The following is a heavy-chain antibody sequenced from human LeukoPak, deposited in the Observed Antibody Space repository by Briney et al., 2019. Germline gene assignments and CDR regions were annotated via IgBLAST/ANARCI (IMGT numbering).Heavy chain of an antibody. J-gene: IGHJ4*02. V-gene: IGHV1-69*04. CDR1: GGTLSSYV. Sequence: SVKVSCKASGGTLSSYVISWVRQAPGHGVEWMGRIIPIFGIANYAQKFQGRVTITADKSTSTAYMELSSLRSEDTGVYYCARARGGSYFDYWGQGTLVTVSS. CDR3: ARARGGSYFDY. D-gene: IGHD3-16*01. CDR2: IIPIFGIA.